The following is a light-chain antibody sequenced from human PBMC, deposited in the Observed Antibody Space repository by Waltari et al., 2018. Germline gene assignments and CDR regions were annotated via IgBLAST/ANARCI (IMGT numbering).Light chain of an antibody. CDR2: QDT. J-gene: IGLJ3*02. V-gene: IGLV3-1*01. CDR3: QALGTGAWV. Sequence: WDQQKPGQAPLLVIYQDTKRPSGIPERFSGSKSANAATLTITGTQAMDEADYYCQALGTGAWVFGGGTKLTVL.